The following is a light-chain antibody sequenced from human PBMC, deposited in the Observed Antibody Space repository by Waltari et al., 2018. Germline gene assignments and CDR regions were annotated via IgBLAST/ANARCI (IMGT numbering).Light chain of an antibody. CDR2: GAS. J-gene: IGKJ4*01. CDR3: QQYDSQPLT. Sequence: EIVMTQSPAILSVSPGEAVTLSCRASQSVRSNLAWYQQKPGQAPRLLIFGASTRATGFPARFSGGGSGTEFTLTITSLQSEDSAVYFCQQYDSQPLTFGGGTFVEIK. V-gene: IGKV3-15*01. CDR1: QSVRSN.